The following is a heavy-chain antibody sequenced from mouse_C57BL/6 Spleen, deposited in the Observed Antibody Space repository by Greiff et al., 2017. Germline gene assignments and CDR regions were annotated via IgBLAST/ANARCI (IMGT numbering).Heavy chain of an antibody. CDR2: ISSGSSTI. CDR3: ARAITGTPYYYAMDY. D-gene: IGHD4-1*01. J-gene: IGHJ4*01. Sequence: DVMLVESGGGLVKPGGSLKLSCAASGFTFSDYGMHWVRQAPEKGLEWVAYISSGSSTIYYADTVKGRFTISRHNAKNTLFLQITSLRSEDTAMYYCARAITGTPYYYAMDYWGQGTSVTVSS. CDR1: GFTFSDYG. V-gene: IGHV5-17*01.